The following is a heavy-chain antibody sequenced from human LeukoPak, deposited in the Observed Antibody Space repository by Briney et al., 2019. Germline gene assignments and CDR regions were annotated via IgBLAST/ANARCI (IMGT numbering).Heavy chain of an antibody. Sequence: PGGSLRLSCAASGFTFSSYWMHWVRQAPGKGLVWVSRINLDGSSTAYADSVKGRFIVSRDNAKNTLFLQMDSLRAEDTAVYYCARGIRDHWGQGTLVAVSS. V-gene: IGHV3-74*03. J-gene: IGHJ4*02. CDR1: GFTFSSYW. CDR3: ARGIRDH. CDR2: INLDGSST.